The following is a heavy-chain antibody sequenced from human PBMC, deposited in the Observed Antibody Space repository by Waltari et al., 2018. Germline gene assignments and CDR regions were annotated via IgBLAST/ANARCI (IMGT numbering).Heavy chain of an antibody. D-gene: IGHD6-13*01. CDR1: GFPLRIYN. V-gene: IGHV3-48*01. J-gene: IGHJ4*01. CDR2: ISSGSDTI. Sequence: DVQLVESGGGLMQPGGSLRLSCAVSGFPLRIYNMNWGRQAPGKGLEWVSYISSGSDTIYYADSVKGRFTISRDNAQNSLYLEMNSLRGEDTAVYYCARVGPYSTSYYFDTWGQGTLVTVSS. CDR3: ARVGPYSTSYYFDT.